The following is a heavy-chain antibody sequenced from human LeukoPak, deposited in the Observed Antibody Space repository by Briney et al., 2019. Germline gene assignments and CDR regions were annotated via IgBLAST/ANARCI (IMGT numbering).Heavy chain of an antibody. CDR3: ARVERGYSYGYAYY. CDR2: IYHSGST. V-gene: IGHV4-4*02. Sequence: SETLSLTCAVSGDSISSSKWWSWVRQPPGKGLEWIGEIYHSGSTNFNPSLKSRATISLDKSKNRFSLKLSSVTAADTAVYYCARVERGYSYGYAYYWGQGTLVTVSS. CDR1: GDSISSSKW. J-gene: IGHJ4*02. D-gene: IGHD5-18*01.